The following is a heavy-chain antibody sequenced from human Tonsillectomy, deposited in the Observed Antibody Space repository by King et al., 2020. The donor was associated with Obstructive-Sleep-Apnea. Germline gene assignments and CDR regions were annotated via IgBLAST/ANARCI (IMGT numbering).Heavy chain of an antibody. V-gene: IGHV3-11*06. CDR3: ARASTMAVGATPHDAFDI. Sequence: QVQLVQSGGGLVKPGGSLRLSCAASGFTFSDYYMSWIRQAPGKGLEWVSYISSSSSYTNYADSVKGRFTISRDNAKNSLYLQMNSLRAEDTAVYYCARASTMAVGATPHDAFDIWGQGTMVTVSS. CDR2: ISSSSSYT. CDR1: GFTFSDYY. D-gene: IGHD1-26*01. J-gene: IGHJ3*02.